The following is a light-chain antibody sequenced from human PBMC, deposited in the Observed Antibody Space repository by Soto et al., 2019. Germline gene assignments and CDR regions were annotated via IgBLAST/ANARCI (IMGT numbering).Light chain of an antibody. Sequence: DIQMTQSPSTLSASVGDRVTITCRASQSIGVWLVWYQQKPGMAPKVLISKASTLQSGVPSRFSGSGSGTEFTLTISSLQPDDFATYYCQQYRSFWTFGQGTKVEV. CDR3: QQYRSFWT. V-gene: IGKV1-5*03. CDR1: QSIGVW. CDR2: KAS. J-gene: IGKJ1*01.